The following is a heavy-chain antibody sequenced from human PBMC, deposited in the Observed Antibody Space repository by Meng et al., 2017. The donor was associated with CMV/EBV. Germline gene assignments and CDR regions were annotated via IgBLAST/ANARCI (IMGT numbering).Heavy chain of an antibody. CDR3: AKDGISDYGSGAGYFDY. D-gene: IGHD3-10*01. CDR2: IWYDGSNK. Sequence: GGSLRLSCAASGFTFSSYGMHWVRQAPGKGLEWVAVIWYDGSNKYYADSVKGRFTISRDNSKNTLYLQMNSLRAEDTAVYYCAKDGISDYGSGAGYFDYWGQGTLVTVSS. V-gene: IGHV3-33*06. CDR1: GFTFSSYG. J-gene: IGHJ4*02.